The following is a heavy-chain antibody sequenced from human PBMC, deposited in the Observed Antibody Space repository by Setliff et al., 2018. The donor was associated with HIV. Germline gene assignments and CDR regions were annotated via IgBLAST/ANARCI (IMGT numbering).Heavy chain of an antibody. CDR2: INPHSGGT. CDR3: ARVDCSSTRCYAFDI. J-gene: IGHJ3*02. V-gene: IGHV1-2*02. D-gene: IGHD2-2*01. Sequence: ASVKVSCKASGYTFTGYHMHWVRQAPGQGLEWMGWINPHSGGTKYAQKFQGRVIMTRDTSISAAYMELSRLRSDDTAVYYCARVDCSSTRCYAFDIWGQGTMVTVSS. CDR1: GYTFTGYH.